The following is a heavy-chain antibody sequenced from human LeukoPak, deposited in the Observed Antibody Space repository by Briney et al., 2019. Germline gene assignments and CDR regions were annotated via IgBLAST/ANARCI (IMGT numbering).Heavy chain of an antibody. J-gene: IGHJ5*02. CDR3: ARDPRNVGLAP. V-gene: IGHV3-74*01. CDR2: NNGDGSTT. CDR1: GFSLSGYW. Sequence: GGSLRLSCVASGFSLSGYWMYWVRQAPGKGLMYISRNNGDGSTTNYADVVKGRFTMSRDNVKNTLYLQMNSLRVEDTAVYYCARDPRNVGLAPWGQGTLVTVCS. D-gene: IGHD2-15*01.